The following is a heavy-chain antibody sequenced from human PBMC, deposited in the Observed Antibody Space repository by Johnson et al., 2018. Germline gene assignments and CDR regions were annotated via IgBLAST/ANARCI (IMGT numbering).Heavy chain of an antibody. J-gene: IGHJ3*02. CDR3: AKEGEKWELLGAFDI. CDR2: ISYDGSNK. Sequence: LVQSGGGVVQPGRSLRLSCAASGFTFSSYGMHWVRQAPGKGLEWVAVISYDGSNKYYADSVKGRFTISRDNSKNTLYLKMNSLRAEETAVYYCAKEGEKWELLGAFDIWGQGTMVTVSS. V-gene: IGHV3-30*18. D-gene: IGHD1-26*01. CDR1: GFTFSSYG.